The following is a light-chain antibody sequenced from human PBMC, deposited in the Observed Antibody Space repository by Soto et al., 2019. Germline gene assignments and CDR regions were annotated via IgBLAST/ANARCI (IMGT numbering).Light chain of an antibody. V-gene: IGKV3-11*01. Sequence: EIALIQSPATLSLSPGERATLSCRASQSVSRNLAWYQQNRGQAPRLLIFDASNRATGIPARFSGSGSGTDFTLTISSLEPEDFAVYYFQQHSNWPLTFGGGTKVEIK. J-gene: IGKJ4*01. CDR3: QQHSNWPLT. CDR2: DAS. CDR1: QSVSRN.